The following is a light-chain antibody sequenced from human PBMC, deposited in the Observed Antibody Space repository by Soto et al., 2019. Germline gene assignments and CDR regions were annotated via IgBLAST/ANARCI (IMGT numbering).Light chain of an antibody. Sequence: DIQVTQSPPTPSASVGDRVTITCRASQSISTWMAWYQQKPGKAPNLLVYGASTLQGGVASRFSGSGSGTDLTLIISSLQPEDFATYYCQQSYTTSITFGQGTRLEIK. CDR2: GAS. V-gene: IGKV1-39*01. CDR1: QSISTW. CDR3: QQSYTTSIT. J-gene: IGKJ5*01.